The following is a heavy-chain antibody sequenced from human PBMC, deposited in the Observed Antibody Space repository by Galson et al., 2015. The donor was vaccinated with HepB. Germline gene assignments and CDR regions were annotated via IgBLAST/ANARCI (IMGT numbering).Heavy chain of an antibody. CDR3: ATEDVRLVGPPLNDDAFDI. D-gene: IGHD3-16*01. Sequence: SVKVSCKASGYTLTDLSISWVRQAPGKGLEWMGGFDPKDGKTIYAQKLQGRVTMTEDTSTDTAYMELSSLRSDDTAVYYCATEDVRLVGPPLNDDAFDIWGQGTMVTVSS. CDR2: FDPKDGKT. V-gene: IGHV1-24*01. CDR1: GYTLTDLS. J-gene: IGHJ3*02.